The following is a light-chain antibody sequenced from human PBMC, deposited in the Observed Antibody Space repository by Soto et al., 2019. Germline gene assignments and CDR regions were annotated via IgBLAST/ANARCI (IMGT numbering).Light chain of an antibody. CDR1: QSVSSN. CDR3: QQYDYWPRT. Sequence: EIVMTQSPATLSVSPGERATLSCRASQSVSSNLAWYQQKPGQAPRLLIYGVSTRATGIPATFSGSGSGTEFTLTISSLQSEDFAVYYCQQYDYWPRTFGQGTKVEI. CDR2: GVS. V-gene: IGKV3-15*01. J-gene: IGKJ1*01.